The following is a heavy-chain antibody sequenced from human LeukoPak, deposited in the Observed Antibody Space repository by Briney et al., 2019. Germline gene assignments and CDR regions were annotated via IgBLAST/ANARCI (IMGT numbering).Heavy chain of an antibody. J-gene: IGHJ3*02. CDR1: GGSFSGYS. Sequence: SETLSLTCAVYGGSFSGYSWSWIRQPPGKGLEWIGYIYHSGSTYYNPSLKSRVTISVDRSKNQFSLKLSSVTAADTAVYYCARFGRPDDAFDIWGQGTMVTVSS. CDR3: ARFGRPDDAFDI. CDR2: IYHSGST. V-gene: IGHV4-30-2*01. D-gene: IGHD3-10*01.